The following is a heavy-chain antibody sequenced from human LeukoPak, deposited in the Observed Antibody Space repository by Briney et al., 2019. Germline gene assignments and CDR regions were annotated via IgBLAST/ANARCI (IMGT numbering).Heavy chain of an antibody. V-gene: IGHV4-39*01. CDR1: GGSISTSAYY. J-gene: IGHJ4*02. CDR3: ARQPALTHPHFDY. Sequence: SETLSLTCIVSGGSISTSAYYWGWLRQPPGEGLQWIGSIYYSGNTYYNSSLKSRVTISVDTSTSQFSLTLSSVTAADTAVYYCARQPALTHPHFDYWGQGTLVTVSS. CDR2: IYYSGNT.